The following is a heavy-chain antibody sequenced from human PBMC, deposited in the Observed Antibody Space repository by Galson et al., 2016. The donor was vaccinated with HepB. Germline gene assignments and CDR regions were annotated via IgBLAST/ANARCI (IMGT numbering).Heavy chain of an antibody. V-gene: IGHV4-39*01. Sequence: ETLSLTCTVSGDSISSSSAYWGWIRQSPGRGLEWIGSIYYSGTTFYNPSLKSRLRMSVDTSTNQFSLSLTSVTAADTAVYYCARHLRGYRGSYGMDVWGQGTTVTVSS. D-gene: IGHD3-3*01. CDR2: IYYSGTT. CDR3: ARHLRGYRGSYGMDV. J-gene: IGHJ6*02. CDR1: GDSISSSSAY.